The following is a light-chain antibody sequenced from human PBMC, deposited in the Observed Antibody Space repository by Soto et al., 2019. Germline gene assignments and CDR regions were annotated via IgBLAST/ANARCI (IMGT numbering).Light chain of an antibody. Sequence: DIPMTQSPSSLSASLGDRVTITCRASQSINNYLNWYQQEERKAPKLLIYAATSLQSGVPSRFSGSGSATEFTLTISSLQPGDFATYYCQQSYNSPYTFGLGTKLEIK. CDR3: QQSYNSPYT. CDR1: QSINNY. J-gene: IGKJ2*01. CDR2: AAT. V-gene: IGKV1-39*01.